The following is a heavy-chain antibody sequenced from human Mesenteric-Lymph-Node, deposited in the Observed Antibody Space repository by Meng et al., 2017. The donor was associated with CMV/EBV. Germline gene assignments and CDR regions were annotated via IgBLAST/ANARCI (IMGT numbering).Heavy chain of an antibody. D-gene: IGHD3/OR15-3a*01. J-gene: IGHJ4*02. CDR2: IWYDGSNK. CDR3: AKDIDLTQYYFDY. V-gene: IGHV3-30*02. CDR1: GFTFSSYG. Sequence: GESLKISCAASGFTFSSYGMHWVRQAPGKGLEWVAFIWYDGSNKYYADSVKGRFTISRDNSKNTLYLQMNSLRAEDTAVYYCAKDIDLTQYYFDYWGQGTLVTVSS.